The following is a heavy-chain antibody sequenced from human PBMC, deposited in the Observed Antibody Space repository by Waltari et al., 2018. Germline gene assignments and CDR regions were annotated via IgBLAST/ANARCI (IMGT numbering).Heavy chain of an antibody. V-gene: IGHV4-39*01. CDR1: GGSISSSSYY. J-gene: IGHJ3*02. Sequence: QLQLQESGPGLVKPSETLFLTCTVSGGSISSSSYYWGWIRQPPGKGLEWIGRIYYSGSTNYSPSVRIRVTISVDTSKNQFSLKLSSVTAADTAVYYSFSYGNAFDIWGQGTMVTVSS. CDR2: IYYSGST. CDR3: FSYGNAFDI. D-gene: IGHD5-18*01.